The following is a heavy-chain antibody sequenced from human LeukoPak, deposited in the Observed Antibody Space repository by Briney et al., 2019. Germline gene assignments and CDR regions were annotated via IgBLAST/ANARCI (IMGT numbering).Heavy chain of an antibody. D-gene: IGHD1-26*01. V-gene: IGHV1-46*01. CDR2: IIPSDGRT. J-gene: IGHJ4*02. CDR1: GYTFSAYY. Sequence: GASVKVSCKASGYTFSAYYIHWVRRAPGEGLEWMGAIIPSDGRTSNAQKFQGRVTMTRDTSTTSVYMEVNSLRSEDTAVYYCARGREGAYSGSSLDSWGQGTLVTVSS. CDR3: ARGREGAYSGSSLDS.